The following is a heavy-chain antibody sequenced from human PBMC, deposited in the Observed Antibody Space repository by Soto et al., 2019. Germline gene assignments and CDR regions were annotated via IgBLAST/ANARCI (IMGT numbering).Heavy chain of an antibody. V-gene: IGHV1-18*01. J-gene: IGHJ4*02. CDR3: ARAPGKWLRLGPFDY. Sequence: ASVKVSCKASGYTFTSYGISWVRQAPGQGLEWMGWISAYNGNTNYAQKLQGRVTMTTDTSTSTAYMELRSLRSDDTAVYYCARAPGKWLRLGPFDYWGQGTLVTVSS. CDR1: GYTFTSYG. CDR2: ISAYNGNT. D-gene: IGHD5-12*01.